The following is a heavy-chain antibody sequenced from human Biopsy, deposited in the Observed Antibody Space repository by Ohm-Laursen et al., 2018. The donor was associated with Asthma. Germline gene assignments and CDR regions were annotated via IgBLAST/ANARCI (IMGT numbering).Heavy chain of an antibody. CDR3: ARCQVGYSSGWSLLLKKTYDSGMDV. CDR1: GGTFSNFA. Sequence: ASVKVSCKAPGGTFSNFAISWVRQAPGQGLEWLGGIMTVFGTTNYAQKFQGRVTITADESTSTAYMEVTSLRSEDTAIYYCARCQVGYSSGWSLLLKKTYDSGMDVWGQGTAVTVSS. D-gene: IGHD6-19*01. J-gene: IGHJ6*02. V-gene: IGHV1-69*13. CDR2: IMTVFGTT.